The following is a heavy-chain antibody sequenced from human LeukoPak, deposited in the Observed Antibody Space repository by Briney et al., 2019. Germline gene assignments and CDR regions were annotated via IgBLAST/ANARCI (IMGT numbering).Heavy chain of an antibody. CDR2: IIPILGIA. CDR1: GGTFSSYT. D-gene: IGHD6-19*01. Sequence: SVKVSCKASGGTFSSYTISWVRQAPGQGLEWMGRIIPILGIANYAQKFQGRVTITADKSTSTAYMELSSLRSEDTAVCYCARDSSGWYGNWFDPWGQGTLVTVSS. J-gene: IGHJ5*02. V-gene: IGHV1-69*04. CDR3: ARDSSGWYGNWFDP.